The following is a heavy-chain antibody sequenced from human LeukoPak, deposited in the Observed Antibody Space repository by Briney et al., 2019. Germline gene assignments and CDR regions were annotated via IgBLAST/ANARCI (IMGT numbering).Heavy chain of an antibody. CDR1: GGSLSGYY. Sequence: SETLSLTCAVYGGSLSGYYWSSIPPPPRKRLEWIGEIKHSGSTNYNPSLKSRVTISVDTAKIQFSLKMSSVTAAETAVYYCATDDLQLVRRLGGGTEYYYYYYMDVWGKGTTVTVSS. V-gene: IGHV4-34*01. D-gene: IGHD6-13*01. CDR3: ATDDLQLVRRLGGGTEYYYYYYMDV. CDR2: IKHSGST. J-gene: IGHJ6*03.